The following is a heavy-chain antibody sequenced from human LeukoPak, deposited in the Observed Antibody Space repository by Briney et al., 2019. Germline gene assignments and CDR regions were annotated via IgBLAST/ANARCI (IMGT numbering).Heavy chain of an antibody. D-gene: IGHD3-22*01. CDR2: IYYSGST. V-gene: IGHV4-39*01. CDR1: GGSISSSSYY. CDR3: ACPTYYYDSSGHGN. Sequence: SETLSLTCTVSGGSISSSSYYWGWIRQPPGKGLEWIGSIYYSGSTHYNPSLKSRVTISVDTSKNQFSLKLSSVTAADTAVYYCACPTYYYDSSGHGNWGQGTLVTVSS. J-gene: IGHJ4*02.